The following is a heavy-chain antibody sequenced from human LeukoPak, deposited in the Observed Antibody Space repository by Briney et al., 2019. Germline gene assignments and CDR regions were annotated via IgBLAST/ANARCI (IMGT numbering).Heavy chain of an antibody. J-gene: IGHJ4*02. CDR1: GGSISSYY. CDR2: IYYSGST. V-gene: IGHV4-59*01. D-gene: IGHD1/OR15-1a*01. CDR3: ARVSPPKNSPAPEEFDY. Sequence: SETLSLTCTVSGGSISSYYWSWIRQPPGKGLEWIGNIYYSGSTNYNPSLKSRVTISVDTSKNQFSLKLSSVTAADTAVYYCARVSPPKNSPAPEEFDYWGQGTLVTVSS.